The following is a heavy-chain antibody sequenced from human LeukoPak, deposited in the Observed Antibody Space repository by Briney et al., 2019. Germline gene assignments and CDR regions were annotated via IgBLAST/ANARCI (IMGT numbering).Heavy chain of an antibody. J-gene: IGHJ4*02. CDR1: GYSFSSYW. V-gene: IGHV5-51*01. CDR3: ARHLTVTTVIDY. D-gene: IGHD4-17*01. Sequence: PGESLKISCKGSGYSFSSYWIAWVRQMPGKGLEWMGVIYPRDSRTTYSPSFQDQVTISADKSISTAYLQWSSLKASDTAMYYCARHLTVTTVIDYWGQGTLVTVSS. CDR2: IYPRDSRT.